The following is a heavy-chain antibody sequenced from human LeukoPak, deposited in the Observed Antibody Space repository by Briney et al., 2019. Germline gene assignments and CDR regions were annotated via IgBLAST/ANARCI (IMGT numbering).Heavy chain of an antibody. CDR1: GGSFSGYY. D-gene: IGHD3-9*01. CDR3: ARLGGNILTGHPRYYYYMDV. J-gene: IGHJ6*03. Sequence: SETLSLTCAVYGGSFSGYYWSWIRPPPGKGLGWIGEINHSGSTNYNPSLKSRVTISVDTSKNQFSLKLSSVTAADTAVYYCARLGGNILTGHPRYYYYMDVWGKGTTVTISS. CDR2: INHSGST. V-gene: IGHV4-34*01.